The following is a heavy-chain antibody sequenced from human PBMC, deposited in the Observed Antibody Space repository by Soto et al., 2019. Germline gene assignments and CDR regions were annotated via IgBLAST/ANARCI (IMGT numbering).Heavy chain of an antibody. CDR2: ISWVSVRM. Sequence: EVQLVESGGALVQPGRSLRLSCAGSGFTFDDYAMHWVRQVPGKGLEWVSGISWVSVRMGYADSVKGRFTISRDNAKDYLYLQMNSLRAEDTALYYCARDVSTVMITFGGPNGAHYMDVWGKGTTVTVSS. J-gene: IGHJ6*03. V-gene: IGHV3-9*01. D-gene: IGHD3-16*01. CDR3: ARDVSTVMITFGGPNGAHYMDV. CDR1: GFTFDDYA.